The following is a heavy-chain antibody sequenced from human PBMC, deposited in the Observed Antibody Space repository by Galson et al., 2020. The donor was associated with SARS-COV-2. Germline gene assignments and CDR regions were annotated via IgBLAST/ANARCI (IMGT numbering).Heavy chain of an antibody. CDR2: ISYDGSNK. V-gene: IGHV3-30-3*01. D-gene: IGHD6-13*01. J-gene: IGHJ4*02. Sequence: GGSLRLSCAASGFTFSSYAMHWVRQAPGKGLEWVAVISYDGSNKYYADSVKGRFTISRDNSKNTLYLQMNSLRAEDTAVYYCARENGELAAAAMGYWGQGTLVTVSS. CDR3: ARENGELAAAAMGY. CDR1: GFTFSSYA.